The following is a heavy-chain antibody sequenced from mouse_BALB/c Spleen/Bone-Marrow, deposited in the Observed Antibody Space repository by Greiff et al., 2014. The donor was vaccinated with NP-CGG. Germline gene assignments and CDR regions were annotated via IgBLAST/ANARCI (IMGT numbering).Heavy chain of an antibody. V-gene: IGHV3-1*02. Sequence: EVQLVESGPDLVKPSQSLSLTCTATGYSITSGYGWHWIRQFPGNKLEWMGYIHYSGSTNYNPSLKSRISITRDTSKNQFFLQLNSVTTEDTATYYCAREARTTARFAYWGQGTLVTVSA. D-gene: IGHD1-2*01. J-gene: IGHJ3*01. CDR1: GYSITSGYG. CDR3: AREARTTARFAY. CDR2: IHYSGST.